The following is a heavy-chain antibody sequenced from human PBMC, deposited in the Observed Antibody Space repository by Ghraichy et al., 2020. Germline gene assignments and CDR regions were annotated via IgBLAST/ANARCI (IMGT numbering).Heavy chain of an antibody. Sequence: GGSLRLSCAATGFRFSNHWMTWVRQAPGKGLEWVANIDQDGGETNYVDSLKGRCTISRDNARNLLFLQMHNLRGDDTGLYYCARGNGSPRYYGMDVWGQGTTVTVSS. CDR3: ARGNGSPRYYGMDV. CDR1: GFRFSNHW. V-gene: IGHV3-7*01. D-gene: IGHD1-26*01. CDR2: IDQDGGET. J-gene: IGHJ6*02.